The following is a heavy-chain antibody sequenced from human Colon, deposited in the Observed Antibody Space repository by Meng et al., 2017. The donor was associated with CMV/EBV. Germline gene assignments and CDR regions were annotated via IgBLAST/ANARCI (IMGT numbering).Heavy chain of an antibody. CDR1: GFTLTNHP. D-gene: IGHD2-21*01. CDR3: TRGCLSTDCFIIDS. J-gene: IGHJ5*01. Sequence: GGSLRLSCAAFGFTLTNHPIHWVRQAPGKGLKWVAYISSDGSRFSTADSVKGRFTLSKDNAKNMAFLQMTSLRAEDTAIYYCTRGCLSTDCFIIDSWGQGALVTVSS. CDR2: ISSDGSRF. V-gene: IGHV3-30-3*01.